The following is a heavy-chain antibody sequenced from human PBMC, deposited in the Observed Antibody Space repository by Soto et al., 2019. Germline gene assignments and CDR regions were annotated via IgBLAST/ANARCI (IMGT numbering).Heavy chain of an antibody. V-gene: IGHV3-30*18. CDR1: GFTFSSYG. Sequence: GGSLRLSCAASGFTFSSYGMHWVRQAPGKGLEWVAVISYDGSNKYYADSVKGRFTISRDNSKNTLYLQMNSLRAEDTAVYYCAKDLRVGGSYYFDYWGQGTLVTVSS. CDR2: ISYDGSNK. CDR3: AKDLRVGGSYYFDY. J-gene: IGHJ4*02. D-gene: IGHD1-26*01.